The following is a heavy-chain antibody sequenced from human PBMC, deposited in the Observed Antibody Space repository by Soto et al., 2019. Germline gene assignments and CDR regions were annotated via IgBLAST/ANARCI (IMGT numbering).Heavy chain of an antibody. CDR3: AKEMYSSGWYSHYYYYYGMDV. D-gene: IGHD6-19*01. J-gene: IGHJ6*02. CDR1: GFTFSSYG. V-gene: IGHV3-30*18. Sequence: PGGSLRLSCAASGFTFSSYGMHWVRQAPGKGLEWVAVISYDGSNKYYADSVKGRFTISRDNSKNTLYLQMNSLRAEDTAVYYCAKEMYSSGWYSHYYYYYGMDVWGQGTTVTVSS. CDR2: ISYDGSNK.